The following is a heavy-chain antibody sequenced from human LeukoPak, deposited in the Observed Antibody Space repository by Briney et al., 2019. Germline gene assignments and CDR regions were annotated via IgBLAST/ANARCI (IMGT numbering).Heavy chain of an antibody. V-gene: IGHV1-2*02. D-gene: IGHD3-22*01. CDR1: GYTFTGYY. Sequence: ASVKVSCKASGYTFTGYYMHWVRQAPGQGLEWMGWINPNSGGTNYAQKFQGRVTMTRDTSISTACMELSRLRSDDTAVYYCTRDRVMYYYDSSGCSDYWGQGTLVTVSS. J-gene: IGHJ4*02. CDR3: TRDRVMYYYDSSGCSDY. CDR2: INPNSGGT.